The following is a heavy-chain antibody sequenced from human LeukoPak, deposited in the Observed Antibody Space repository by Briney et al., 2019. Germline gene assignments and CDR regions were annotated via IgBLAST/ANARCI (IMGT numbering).Heavy chain of an antibody. J-gene: IGHJ4*02. V-gene: IGHV3-7*01. Sequence: GGSLRLSCAVSVFRFSNYWMSWVRQAPGKGLEWVANIKQDGSEKDYVDSMKGRFTISRDNAKNSVYLQVNRLRAEDTAVYYCARVGSSGWGEFDYWGQGTLVTVSS. CDR1: VFRFSNYW. D-gene: IGHD6-19*01. CDR2: IKQDGSEK. CDR3: ARVGSSGWGEFDY.